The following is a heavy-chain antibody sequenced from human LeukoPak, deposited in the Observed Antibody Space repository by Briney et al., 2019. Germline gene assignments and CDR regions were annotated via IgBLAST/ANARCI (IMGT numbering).Heavy chain of an antibody. CDR1: GFTFSSYA. J-gene: IGHJ6*03. V-gene: IGHV3-30*04. Sequence: GGSLRLSRAASGFTFSSYAMHWVRQAPGKGLEWVAVISYDGSNKYYADSVKGRFTISRDNSKNTLYLQMNSLRAEDTAVYYCARARRPYYYYYMDVWGKGTTVTVSS. CDR2: ISYDGSNK. CDR3: ARARRPYYYYYMDV.